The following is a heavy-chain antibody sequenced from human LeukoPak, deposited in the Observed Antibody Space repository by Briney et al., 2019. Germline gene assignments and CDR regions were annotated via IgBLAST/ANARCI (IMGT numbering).Heavy chain of an antibody. J-gene: IGHJ4*02. D-gene: IGHD2-2*01. V-gene: IGHV3-23*01. CDR1: GFTFSSYA. CDR3: ATSRVVPAAMSGIRDY. CDR2: ISGSGGST. Sequence: GGSLRLSCAASGFTFSSYAMSWVRQAPGKGLEWGSAISGSGGSTYYADSVKGRFTISRDNSKNTLYLQMNSLRAEDTAVYYCATSRVVPAAMSGIRDYWGQGTLVTVSS.